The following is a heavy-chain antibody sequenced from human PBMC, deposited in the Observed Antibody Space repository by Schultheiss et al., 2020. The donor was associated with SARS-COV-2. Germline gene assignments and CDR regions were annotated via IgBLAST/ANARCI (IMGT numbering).Heavy chain of an antibody. J-gene: IGHJ4*02. V-gene: IGHV3-9*01. CDR2: ISWKSDNI. Sequence: GGSLRLSCAASGFTFSSYAMHWVRQAPGKGLEWVSGISWKSDNIGYADSVKGRFTISRDNAKNTLYLQMNSLRAEDTAVYYCARDFDTAMVDYWGQGTLVTVSS. D-gene: IGHD5-18*01. CDR1: GFTFSSYA. CDR3: ARDFDTAMVDY.